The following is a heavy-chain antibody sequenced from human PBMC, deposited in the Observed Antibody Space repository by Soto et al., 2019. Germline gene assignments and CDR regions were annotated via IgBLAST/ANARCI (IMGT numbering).Heavy chain of an antibody. D-gene: IGHD2-2*02. CDR3: AKDLNIPRENTGADAFDI. CDR1: GFTFSSYA. V-gene: IGHV3-23*01. Sequence: GGSLRLSCAASGFTFSSYAMSWVRQAPGKGLEWVSAISGSGGSTYYADSVKGRFTISRDNSKNTLYLQMNSLRAEDTAVNYGAKDLNIPRENTGADAFDIWGQGTMVTVSS. J-gene: IGHJ3*02. CDR2: ISGSGGST.